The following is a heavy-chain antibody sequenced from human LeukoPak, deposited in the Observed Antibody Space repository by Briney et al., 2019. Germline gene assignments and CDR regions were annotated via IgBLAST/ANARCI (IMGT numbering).Heavy chain of an antibody. D-gene: IGHD3-10*01. CDR3: ARSQLWFGETYVDY. CDR1: GGSISSYY. J-gene: IGHJ4*02. CDR2: IYYSGST. Sequence: SETLSLTCTVSGGSISSYYWSWIRQPPGKGLEWIGYIYYSGSTNYNPSLKSRVTISVDTSKNQFSLKLSSVTAADTAVYYCARSQLWFGETYVDYWGQGTLVTVSS. V-gene: IGHV4-59*01.